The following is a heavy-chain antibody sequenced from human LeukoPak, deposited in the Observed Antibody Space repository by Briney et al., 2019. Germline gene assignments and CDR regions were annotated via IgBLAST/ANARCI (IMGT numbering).Heavy chain of an antibody. J-gene: IGHJ3*02. CDR2: INPNSGGT. V-gene: IGHV1-2*02. CDR3: ARDGYSSSRDAFDI. D-gene: IGHD6-13*01. Sequence: GASVKVSCKASGYTFTGYYMHWVRQAPGQGLEWMGWINPNSGGTNYAQKFQGRVTMTRDTSISTAYMELSRLRSDDTAVYYCARDGYSSSRDAFDIWGQGTMVTVSS. CDR1: GYTFTGYY.